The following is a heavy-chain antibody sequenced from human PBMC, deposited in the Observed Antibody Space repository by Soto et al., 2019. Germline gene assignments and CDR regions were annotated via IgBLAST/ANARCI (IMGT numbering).Heavy chain of an antibody. CDR3: AMDFRDSFGGTRCIYFDY. V-gene: IGHV1-18*01. CDR2: VSANNGDT. D-gene: IGHD2-2*01. Sequence: QVQLVQSGPEVNEPGASVRVSCKASGYTFTSYGFSWARQAPGKGLEWVGWVSANNGDTNSAMKLQGRVTLTTDTSSSTASMALSSLTSDDTAVYYCAMDFRDSFGGTRCIYFDYRCPGTLVTVSS. J-gene: IGHJ4*02. CDR1: GYTFTSYG.